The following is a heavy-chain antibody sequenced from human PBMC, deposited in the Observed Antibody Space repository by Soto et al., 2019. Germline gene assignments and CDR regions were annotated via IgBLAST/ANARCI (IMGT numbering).Heavy chain of an antibody. J-gene: IGHJ3*02. D-gene: IGHD2-21*02. CDR3: ARANGDDAFDI. V-gene: IGHV4-59*01. CDR2: IYYSGST. Sequence: ASETLSLTCTVSGGSISSYYWSWIRQPPGKGLEWIGYIYYSGSTNYNPSLKSRVTISVDTSKNQFSLKLSSVTAADTAVYYCARANGDDAFDIWGQGTMVTVSS. CDR1: GGSISSYY.